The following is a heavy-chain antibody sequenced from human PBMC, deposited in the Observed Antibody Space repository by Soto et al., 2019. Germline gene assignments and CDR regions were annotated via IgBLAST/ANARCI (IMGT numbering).Heavy chain of an antibody. D-gene: IGHD1-26*01. CDR2: IYWDDDK. CDR1: GFSLSTSGVG. CDR3: AHRQGGATYHY. J-gene: IGHJ4*02. V-gene: IGHV2-5*02. Sequence: QITLKESGPTLVKPTQTLTLTCTFSGFSLSTSGVGVGWIRQPPGKALEWLALIYWDDDKRYSPSLKSRLTIPKDTSKNQVVLTMTNMDPVDTATYYCAHRQGGATYHYWGQGTLVTVSS.